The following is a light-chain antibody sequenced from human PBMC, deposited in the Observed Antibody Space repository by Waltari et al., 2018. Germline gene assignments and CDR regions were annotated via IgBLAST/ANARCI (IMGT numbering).Light chain of an antibody. CDR1: QSLLYSSNNKNS. CDR3: QQYYSLPLT. CDR2: WAS. V-gene: IGKV4-1*01. J-gene: IGKJ4*01. Sequence: DIVMTQSPDSLAVSLGERATINCKSSQSLLYSSNNKNSLTWYQQKPGQPPKLPIYWASTRESGVPDRFSGSGSGTDFTLTISSLQAEDVAVYYCQQYYSLPLTFGGGTKVEIK.